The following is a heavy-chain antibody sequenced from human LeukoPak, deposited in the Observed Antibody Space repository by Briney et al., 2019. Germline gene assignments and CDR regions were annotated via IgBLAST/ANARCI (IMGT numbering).Heavy chain of an antibody. Sequence: SETLSLTCAVSGYTISSGYYWGWIRQPPGKGLEWIGSIYHNGNTHHNPSLKSRVTVSVDTSKNQFSLKLNSVTAADTAVYYCAKEVQLWSQVNWFDPWGQGTLVTVSS. CDR1: GYTISSGYY. CDR2: IYHNGNT. V-gene: IGHV4-38-2*02. D-gene: IGHD5-18*01. J-gene: IGHJ5*02. CDR3: AKEVQLWSQVNWFDP.